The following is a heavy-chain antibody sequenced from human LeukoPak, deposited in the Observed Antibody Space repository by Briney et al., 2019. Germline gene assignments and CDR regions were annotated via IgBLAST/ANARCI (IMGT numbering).Heavy chain of an antibody. D-gene: IGHD2-2*01. CDR1: GYKFSNFG. V-gene: IGHV1-18*01. CDR3: ARALSTTSCCYGLDV. CDR2: ISAHNGNT. J-gene: IGHJ6*02. Sequence: ASVKVSCKASGYKFSNFGISWVRQAPGQGLEWMGWISAHNGNTNYAQSFQGRVTMTTDTSTNTAYLDLKSLRSDDTAAYYCARALSTTSCCYGLDVWGQGSTVTVS.